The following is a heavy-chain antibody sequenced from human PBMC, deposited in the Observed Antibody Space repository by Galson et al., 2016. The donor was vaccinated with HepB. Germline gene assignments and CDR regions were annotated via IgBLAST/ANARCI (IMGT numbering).Heavy chain of an antibody. CDR1: GDSVSSDNW. J-gene: IGHJ4*02. D-gene: IGHD2-15*01. V-gene: IGHV4-4*02. CDR3: AKVAGSHPGF. Sequence: ETLSLTCAVSGDSVSSDNWWSWVRQPPGKGLEWIGEISHRGSTNYNPSLKTRVTISLASSKNLFSLTLTPVTAADTAVYYFAKVAGSHPGFWGQGTPVT. CDR2: ISHRGST.